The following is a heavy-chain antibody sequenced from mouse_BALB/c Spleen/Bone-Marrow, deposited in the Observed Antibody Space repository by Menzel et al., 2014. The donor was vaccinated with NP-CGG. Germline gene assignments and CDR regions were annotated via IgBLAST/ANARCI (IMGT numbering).Heavy chain of an antibody. CDR1: GYTFTNYW. CDR2: IFPGIGTT. D-gene: IGHD2-1*01. J-gene: IGHJ2*01. Sequence: QVQLQQPGAELVKPGASVKLSCKTSGYTFTNYWIQWVKQRPGQGLGWIGEIFPGIGTTYYNEKFKGKATLTIDTSSSTAYTQLSSLTSEDSAVYFCARGGNYGYWGQGTTLTASS. V-gene: IGHV1S132*01. CDR3: ARGGNYGY.